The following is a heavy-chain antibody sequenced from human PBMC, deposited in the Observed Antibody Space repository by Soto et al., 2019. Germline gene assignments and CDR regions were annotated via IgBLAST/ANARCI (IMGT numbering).Heavy chain of an antibody. J-gene: IGHJ6*03. CDR1: GFTFSNYE. V-gene: IGHV3-64*01. Sequence: GGSLRLSCAASGFTFSNYEMHWVRQAPGKGLEYVSGISNNGAHTDYAKSVKGRFTISRDNSENTLYLQMGSLRSEDTAVYYCARDRVGYGSGSPTAHYYYYMDAWGKGTTVTVSS. CDR3: ARDRVGYGSGSPTAHYYYYMDA. CDR2: ISNNGAHT. D-gene: IGHD3-10*01.